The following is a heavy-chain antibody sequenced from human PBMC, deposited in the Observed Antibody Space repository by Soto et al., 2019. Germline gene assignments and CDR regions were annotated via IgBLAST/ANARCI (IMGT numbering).Heavy chain of an antibody. J-gene: IGHJ4*01. CDR2: ISAYNGNT. V-gene: IGHV1-18*01. Sequence: QVQLVQSGAEVKKPGASVKVSCKASGYTFTNYGISWVRQAPGQGLEWMGWISAYNGNTNYEQKLQGRVTMTTYTSTTTAYMELRSLTSDDTAVYYGAREGGPADYWGHGTLVTVSS. CDR3: AREGGPADY. CDR1: GYTFTNYG. D-gene: IGHD3-16*01.